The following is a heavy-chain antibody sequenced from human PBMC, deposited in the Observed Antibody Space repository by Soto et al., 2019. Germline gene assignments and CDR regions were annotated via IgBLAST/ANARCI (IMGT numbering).Heavy chain of an antibody. CDR3: ASERPMYP. V-gene: IGHV1-3*01. D-gene: IGHD2-8*01. CDR2: ITGGRGNT. CDR1: GYSFSDYA. Sequence: QVQLVQSGAEVKKPGASVKVSCKTSGYSFSDYAMHWLRQAPGQRPEWMGWITGGRGNTNYSQKFQGRVTITRDTSASTASMELTGLTSADTAVYFCASERPMYPWGQGTLVTVSS. J-gene: IGHJ5*02.